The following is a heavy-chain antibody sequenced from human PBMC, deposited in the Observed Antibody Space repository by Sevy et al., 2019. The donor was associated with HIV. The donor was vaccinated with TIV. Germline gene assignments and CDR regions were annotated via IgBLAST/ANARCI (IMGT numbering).Heavy chain of an antibody. CDR2: IWYDGSNK. J-gene: IGHJ4*02. D-gene: IGHD3-3*01. CDR1: GFTFSSYG. CDR3: ARDYHDFWSGYFDY. V-gene: IGHV3-33*01. Sequence: GGSLRLSCAASGFTFSSYGMHWVRQAPGKGLEWVAVIWYDGSNKYYADSVKGRITISRDNSKNTLYLQMNSLRAEDTAVYYCARDYHDFWSGYFDYWGQGTLVTVSS.